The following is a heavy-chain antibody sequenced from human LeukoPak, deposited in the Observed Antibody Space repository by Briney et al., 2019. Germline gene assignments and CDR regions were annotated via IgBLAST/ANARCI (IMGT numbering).Heavy chain of an antibody. D-gene: IGHD3-16*01. CDR3: ARGRDYDYVWGRKGAFDI. CDR2: ISAYNGNT. V-gene: IGHV1-18*01. CDR1: GYTFTSYG. Sequence: ASVKVSCKASGYTFTSYGISWVRQAPGQGLEWMGWISAYNGNTNYAQKLQGRVTMTTDTSTSPAYMELRSLRSDDTAVYYCARGRDYDYVWGRKGAFDIWGQGTMVTVSS. J-gene: IGHJ3*02.